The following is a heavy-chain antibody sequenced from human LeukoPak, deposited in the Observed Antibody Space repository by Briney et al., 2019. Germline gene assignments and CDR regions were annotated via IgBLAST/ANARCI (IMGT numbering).Heavy chain of an antibody. CDR2: ISSSSSYI. J-gene: IGHJ4*02. V-gene: IGHV3-21*01. Sequence: GGSLRLSCAASGFTFNAYSMNWVRQAPGKGLEWVSSISSSSSYIYYADSVKGRFTISRDNAKNSLYLQMNSLRAEDTAVYYCARDRITGTDPHFDYWGQGTLVTVSS. CDR1: GFTFNAYS. D-gene: IGHD1/OR15-1a*01. CDR3: ARDRITGTDPHFDY.